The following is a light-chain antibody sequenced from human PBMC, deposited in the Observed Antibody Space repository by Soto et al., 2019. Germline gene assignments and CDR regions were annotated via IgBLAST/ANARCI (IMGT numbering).Light chain of an antibody. CDR2: DAS. J-gene: IGKJ1*01. CDR3: QQYGSSPRT. V-gene: IGKV3-20*01. CDR1: PSVGNRG. Sequence: ENPLIHFPGHLHMTAEQRDSLPSWVAPSVGNRGEARSQRKLDRAPRLLIYDASSRATGIPDRFSGSGSGTDFTLTISRLEPEDFAVYFCQQYGSSPRTFGQGTKVDIK.